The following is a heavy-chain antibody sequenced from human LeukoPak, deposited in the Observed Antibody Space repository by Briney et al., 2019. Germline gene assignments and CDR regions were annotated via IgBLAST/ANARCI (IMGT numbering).Heavy chain of an antibody. D-gene: IGHD5-12*01. J-gene: IGHJ4*02. CDR3: AGGYSGYDTFFEY. CDR2: IYTSGST. Sequence: SETLSLTCAVSGGSISSGSYYWNWIRQPAGKGLEWIGRIYTSGSTNYNPSLKSRVTISVDTSKNQFSLKLSSVTAADTAVYYCAGGYSGYDTFFEYWGQGTLVTVSS. V-gene: IGHV4-61*02. CDR1: GGSISSGSYY.